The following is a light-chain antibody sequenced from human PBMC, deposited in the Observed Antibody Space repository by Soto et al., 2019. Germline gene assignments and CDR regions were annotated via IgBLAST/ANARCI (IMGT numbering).Light chain of an antibody. CDR1: SGHSTYT. Sequence: QPVLTQSPSASASLGASVKLTCTLSSGHSTYTIVWHQQQPDKGPRYLMNVDSDGSHYKGDVIPDRFSGSSSGAERYLTISSLQSEDEADYYCQTWATGLDWVFGGGTKLTVL. J-gene: IGLJ3*02. CDR3: QTWATGLDWV. V-gene: IGLV4-69*01. CDR2: VDSDGSH.